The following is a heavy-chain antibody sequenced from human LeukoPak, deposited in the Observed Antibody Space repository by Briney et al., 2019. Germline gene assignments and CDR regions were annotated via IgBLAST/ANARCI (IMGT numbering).Heavy chain of an antibody. D-gene: IGHD1-26*01. J-gene: IGHJ6*03. CDR3: ARDPYSGSYGADYYYYMDV. CDR1: GFTFSNYA. V-gene: IGHV3-23*01. Sequence: GGSLRLSCAASGFTFSNYAMSWVRQAPGKGLEWVSVISGSGGSTYYADSVKGRFTISRDNSKNTLYLQMNSLRAEDTAVYYCARDPYSGSYGADYYYYMDVWGKGTTVTISS. CDR2: ISGSGGST.